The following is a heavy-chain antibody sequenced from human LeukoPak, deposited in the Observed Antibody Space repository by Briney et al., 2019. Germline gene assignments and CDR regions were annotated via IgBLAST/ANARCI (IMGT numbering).Heavy chain of an antibody. CDR3: ARGNSGWYEFDP. J-gene: IGHJ5*02. CDR1: GFAFSDYY. D-gene: IGHD6-19*01. Sequence: ASVKVSCKASGFAFSDYYIHWVRQAPGQGLEWMGWIRPASGDTKYAQKFQGRVTMTRDTSISTAYMELSSLTSDDTSVYYCARGNSGWYEFDPWGQGTLVTVSS. V-gene: IGHV1-2*02. CDR2: IRPASGDT.